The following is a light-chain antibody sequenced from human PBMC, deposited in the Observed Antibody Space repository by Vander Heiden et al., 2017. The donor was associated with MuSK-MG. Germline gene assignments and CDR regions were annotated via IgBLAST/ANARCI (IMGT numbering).Light chain of an antibody. J-gene: IGKJ5*01. CDR2: DAS. CDR3: QQYDNPPLT. CDR1: QDISNY. V-gene: IGKV1-33*01. Sequence: DLQMPQSPSSLSASVGDRVTITCQASQDISNYLNWYQQKPGKAPKLLIYDASNWETGVPARFSGSGSGTDFTFTISSLQPEDIATYYCQQYDNPPLTFGQGTRVEIK.